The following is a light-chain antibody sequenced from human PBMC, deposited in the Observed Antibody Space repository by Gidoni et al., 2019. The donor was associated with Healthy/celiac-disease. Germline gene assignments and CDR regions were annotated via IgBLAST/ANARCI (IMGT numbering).Light chain of an antibody. CDR3: MQALQTPPT. Sequence: DIVMTQSPLSLPVTPAEPASLSCRSSQTLLHSNGYSYLDWYLQKPGQSPQLLIYLVSHRASGVPDRFSGSGSGTDFTLKISRVEAEDVGVYYCMQALQTPPTFGQGTKVEIK. J-gene: IGKJ1*01. CDR2: LVS. CDR1: QTLLHSNGYSY. V-gene: IGKV2-28*01.